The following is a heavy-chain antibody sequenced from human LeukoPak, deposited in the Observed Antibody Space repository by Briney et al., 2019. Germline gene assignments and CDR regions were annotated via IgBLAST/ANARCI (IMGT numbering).Heavy chain of an antibody. CDR1: GGSISSYY. CDR2: IQYSGST. V-gene: IGHV4-59*01. CDR3: AREVPTVVTGVNWFDP. D-gene: IGHD4-23*01. Sequence: PSETLSLTCTVSGGSISSYYWSWIRQPPGKGLEWIGYIQYSGSTNYNPSLKSRVTISVDTSKNQFSLKLSSVTAADTAVYYCAREVPTVVTGVNWFDPWGQGTLVTVSS. J-gene: IGHJ5*02.